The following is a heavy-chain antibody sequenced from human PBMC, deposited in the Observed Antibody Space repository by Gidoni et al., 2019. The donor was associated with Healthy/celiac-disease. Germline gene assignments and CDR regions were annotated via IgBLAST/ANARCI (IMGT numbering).Heavy chain of an antibody. Sequence: EVQLVESGGVVVQPGGSLRLSCAASGFTFDDYTMHWVRQAPGKGLEWVSLISWDGGSTYYADSVKGRFTISRDNSKNSLYLQMNSLRTEDTALYYCAKDIGYCSSTSCQTYGMDVWGQGTTVTVSS. D-gene: IGHD2-2*01. CDR1: GFTFDDYT. J-gene: IGHJ6*02. CDR3: AKDIGYCSSTSCQTYGMDV. V-gene: IGHV3-43*01. CDR2: ISWDGGST.